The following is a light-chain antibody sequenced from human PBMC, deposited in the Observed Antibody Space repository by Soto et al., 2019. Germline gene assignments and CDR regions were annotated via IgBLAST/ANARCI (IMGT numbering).Light chain of an antibody. J-gene: IGLJ1*01. Sequence: SYELTQPPSVSVSPGQTARITCSGDKLGDKYAGWYQQKPGQSPVLVIYQDSKRPSGIPERFSGYNSGNTATLTISGTEAMDEADNYCQAWDSITAVFRTGTKVTVL. V-gene: IGLV3-1*01. CDR1: KLGDKY. CDR3: QAWDSITAV. CDR2: QDS.